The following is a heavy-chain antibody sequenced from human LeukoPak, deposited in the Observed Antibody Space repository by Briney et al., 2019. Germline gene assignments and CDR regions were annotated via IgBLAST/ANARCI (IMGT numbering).Heavy chain of an antibody. CDR1: GFTFSSYS. CDR3: ARVSGSYFIYFDY. CDR2: ISSSSYI. J-gene: IGHJ4*02. D-gene: IGHD1-26*01. Sequence: GGSLRLSCAASGFTFSSYSMNWVRQAPGKGLEWVSSISSSSYIYYADSVKGRFTISRDNAKNSLYLQMNSLRAEDTAVYYCARVSGSYFIYFDYWGQGTLVTVSS. V-gene: IGHV3-21*01.